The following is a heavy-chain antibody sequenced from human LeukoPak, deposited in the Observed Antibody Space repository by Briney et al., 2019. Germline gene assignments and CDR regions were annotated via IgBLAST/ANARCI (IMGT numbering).Heavy chain of an antibody. CDR2: ISGSGGST. Sequence: GGSLRLSCAASGFTFSSYAMSWVRQAPGKGLEWVSAISGSGGSTYYADSVKGRFTISRDNAKNSLYLQMNSLRAEDTAVYYCARITYDFWSGRGAFDIWGQGTMVTVSS. CDR1: GFTFSSYA. V-gene: IGHV3-23*01. J-gene: IGHJ3*02. D-gene: IGHD3-3*01. CDR3: ARITYDFWSGRGAFDI.